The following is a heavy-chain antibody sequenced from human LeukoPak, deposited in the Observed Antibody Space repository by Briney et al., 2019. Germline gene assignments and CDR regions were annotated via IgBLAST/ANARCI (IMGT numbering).Heavy chain of an antibody. Sequence: PSETLSLTCTVSGASISRSDYFWGWIRQPPGKGLEWIGSIYYSGSTYYSPSLKGRVTISVDTSKNQFSLKLNSVTAADTAVYYCARSSEYGGPFNYWGQGTLVTVSS. D-gene: IGHD4-23*01. CDR1: GASISRSDYF. V-gene: IGHV4-39*01. J-gene: IGHJ4*02. CDR3: ARSSEYGGPFNY. CDR2: IYYSGST.